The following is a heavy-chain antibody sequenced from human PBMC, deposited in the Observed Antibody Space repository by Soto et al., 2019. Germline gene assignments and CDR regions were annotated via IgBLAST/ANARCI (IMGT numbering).Heavy chain of an antibody. D-gene: IGHD4-17*01. CDR3: TTSMTTVTTLYYYYGMDV. V-gene: IGHV3-15*07. J-gene: IGHJ6*02. CDR1: GFTFSNAW. Sequence: GGSLRISCAASGFTFSNAWMNWVRQAPGKGLEWVGRIKSKTDGGTTDYAAPVKGRFTISRDDSKNTLYLQMNSLKTEDTAVYYCTTSMTTVTTLYYYYGMDVWGQWTTVTVSS. CDR2: IKSKTDGGTT.